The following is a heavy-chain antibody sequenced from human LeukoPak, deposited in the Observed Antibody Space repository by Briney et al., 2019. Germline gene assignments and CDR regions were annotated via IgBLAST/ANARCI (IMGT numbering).Heavy chain of an antibody. Sequence: GSLRLSCAASGFTFSSYSMNWVRQPPGKGLEWIGEINHSGSTNYDPSLKSRVTISVDTSKNQFSLRLSSVTAADTAVYYCARGGYCSGFSCYFDYWGQGTLVTVSS. V-gene: IGHV4-34*01. J-gene: IGHJ4*02. CDR2: INHSGST. D-gene: IGHD2-15*01. CDR3: ARGGYCSGFSCYFDY. CDR1: GFTFSSYS.